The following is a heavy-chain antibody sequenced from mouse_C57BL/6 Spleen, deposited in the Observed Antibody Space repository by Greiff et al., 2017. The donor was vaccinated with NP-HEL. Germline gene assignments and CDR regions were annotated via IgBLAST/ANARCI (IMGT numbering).Heavy chain of an antibody. CDR1: GYTFTSYW. Sequence: VQLQQSGAELVRPGTSVKLSCKASGYTFTSYWMHWVKQRPGQGLEWIGVIDPSDSYTNYNQKFKGKATLTVDTSSSTAYMQLSSLTSEDSAVYYCARSGRVFDYWGQGTTLTVSS. CDR3: ARSGRVFDY. V-gene: IGHV1-59*01. J-gene: IGHJ2*01. CDR2: IDPSDSYT. D-gene: IGHD4-1*01.